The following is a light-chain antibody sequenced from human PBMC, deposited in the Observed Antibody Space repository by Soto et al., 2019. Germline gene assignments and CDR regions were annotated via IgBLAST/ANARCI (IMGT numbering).Light chain of an antibody. CDR1: RSLLHSDGNTY. Sequence: DIVLTQTPLSSPVTLGQPASFSCRSSRSLLHSDGNTYLSWLHQRPGQPPRLLIYQISKRLSGVPDRFSVSRAGTSFTLKISRVEAQDVGIYFCMQSLQLRPVGQGTKVDIK. CDR2: QIS. J-gene: IGKJ1*01. V-gene: IGKV2-24*01. CDR3: MQSLQLRP.